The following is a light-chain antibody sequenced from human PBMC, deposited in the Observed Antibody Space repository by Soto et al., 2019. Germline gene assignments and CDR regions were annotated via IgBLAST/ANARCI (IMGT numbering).Light chain of an antibody. V-gene: IGKV3-11*01. CDR3: QQYADSPLT. CDR1: RSVSSY. Sequence: EIVLTQSPATLSLSPGGSATLSCRATRSVSSYLAWYQQKPGQAPRLLIYDASSRPTDIPARFSGSGSGTDFTLTVSRLEPEDFAVYYCQQYADSPLTFGGGTKVDIK. J-gene: IGKJ4*01. CDR2: DAS.